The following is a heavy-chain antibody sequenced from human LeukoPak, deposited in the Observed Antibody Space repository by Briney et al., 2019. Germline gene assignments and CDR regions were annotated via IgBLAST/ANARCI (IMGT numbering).Heavy chain of an antibody. V-gene: IGHV3-23*01. CDR1: GFTFSSSA. CDR2: ISNNGGYT. Sequence: GGSLRLSCAASGFTFSSSAMSWVRQAPGKGLEWVSAISNNGGYTYYADSVQGRFTISRDNSKNTLYLQMNSLRAEDTAVYYCARALAVAGDYWGRGTLVTVSS. CDR3: ARALAVAGDY. J-gene: IGHJ4*02. D-gene: IGHD6-19*01.